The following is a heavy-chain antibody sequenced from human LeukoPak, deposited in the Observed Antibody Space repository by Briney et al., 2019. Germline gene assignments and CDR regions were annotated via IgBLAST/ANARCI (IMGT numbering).Heavy chain of an antibody. CDR2: IYYSGST. Sequence: SETLSLTCTVSGGSLSSSSYYWGWIRQPPGKGLEWIGSIYYSGSTYYNPSLKSRVTISVDTSKNQFSLKLSSVTAADTAVYYCARERGSSWHREFDPWGQGTLVTVSS. V-gene: IGHV4-39*02. J-gene: IGHJ5*02. CDR3: ARERGSSWHREFDP. CDR1: GGSLSSSSYY. D-gene: IGHD6-13*01.